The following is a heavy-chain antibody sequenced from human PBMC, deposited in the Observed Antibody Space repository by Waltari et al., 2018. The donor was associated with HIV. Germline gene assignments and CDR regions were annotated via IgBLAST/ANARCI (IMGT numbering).Heavy chain of an antibody. CDR3: ARDRTATSRGNGMDV. V-gene: IGHV3-33*01. J-gene: IGHJ6*02. CDR1: GVTFHNNA. CDR2: IWYDGRNK. D-gene: IGHD1-1*01. Sequence: QVQLVESGGGVVQPGTSLRLSCAASGVTFHNNAMHWVRQAPGKGVEWVAVIWYDGRNKYYSDSVKGRFSITRDTSKNTLSLEMNSLRAEDTGIYYCARDRTATSRGNGMDVWGPGTTVIVSS.